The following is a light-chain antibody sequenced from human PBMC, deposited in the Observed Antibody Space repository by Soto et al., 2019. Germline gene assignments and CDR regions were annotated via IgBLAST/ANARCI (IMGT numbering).Light chain of an antibody. CDR3: QQSYSTPRT. J-gene: IGKJ1*01. CDR1: QSISSY. Sequence: IQIAQSPSSLSAYVGDRVTIPCRASQSISSYLNWYQQKPGKAPKLLIYAASSLQSGVPSRFSGSGSGTDFTLTISSMQPEDFATYYCQQSYSTPRTFGQGTKV. CDR2: AAS. V-gene: IGKV1-39*01.